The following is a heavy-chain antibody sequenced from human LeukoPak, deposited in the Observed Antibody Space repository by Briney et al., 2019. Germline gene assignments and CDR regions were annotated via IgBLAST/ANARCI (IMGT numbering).Heavy chain of an antibody. CDR1: AASLSGHY. Sequence: KPSETLSLTCAVYAASLSGHYWSWIRQPPGKGLEWIGEINHSGSTNYNPSLKSRVTISVDTSNNQFSLKVNSVTAADTATYYCASHRGDTYGPYDYWGQGTLVTVSS. CDR3: ASHRGDTYGPYDY. V-gene: IGHV4-34*01. D-gene: IGHD5-18*01. J-gene: IGHJ4*02. CDR2: INHSGST.